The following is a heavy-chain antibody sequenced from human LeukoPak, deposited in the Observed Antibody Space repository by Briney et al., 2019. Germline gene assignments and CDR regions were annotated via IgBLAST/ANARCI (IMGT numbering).Heavy chain of an antibody. J-gene: IGHJ4*02. D-gene: IGHD4-17*01. CDR3: AKGGASVTRYVDY. CDR1: GFTFSSYS. V-gene: IGHV3-30*18. CDR2: MSNSGENT. Sequence: AGSQRLSCAASGFTFSSYSMQWVRQTPGKGLEWVGIMSNSGENTFYGEAVKGRFTISRDNSQNTLYLQMNRLRPEDTAVYYCAKGGASVTRYVDYWGQGTLVTVSS.